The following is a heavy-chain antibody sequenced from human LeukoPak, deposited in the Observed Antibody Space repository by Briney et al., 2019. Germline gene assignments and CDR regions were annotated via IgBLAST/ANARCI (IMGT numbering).Heavy chain of an antibody. Sequence: SETLSLTCTVSGGSISSYYWSWIRQPPGKGLEWIGYIYYSGSTNYNPSLKSRVTISVDTSKNQFSLKLSSVTAADTAVYYCARDTGGRSPFFDYWGQGTLVTVSS. CDR3: ARDTGGRSPFFDY. J-gene: IGHJ4*02. D-gene: IGHD2-8*02. CDR1: GGSISSYY. CDR2: IYYSGST. V-gene: IGHV4-59*01.